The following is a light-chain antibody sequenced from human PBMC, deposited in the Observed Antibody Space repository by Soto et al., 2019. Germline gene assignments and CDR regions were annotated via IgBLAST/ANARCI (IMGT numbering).Light chain of an antibody. J-gene: IGLJ3*02. CDR2: EVN. V-gene: IGLV2-14*01. CDR3: SSYTYMKSQHRWV. CDR1: SSDVGGYSY. Sequence: QSALTQPASVSGSPGQSITISCTGTSSDVGGYSYVSWYQQHPGKAPKLMMFEVNNRPSGVSHRFSGSKFGNTASLTISGLQAEDEADYYCSSYTYMKSQHRWVFGGGTKLTVL.